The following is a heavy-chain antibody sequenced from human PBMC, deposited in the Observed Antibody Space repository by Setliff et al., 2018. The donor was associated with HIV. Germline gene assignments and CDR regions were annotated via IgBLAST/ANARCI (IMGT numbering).Heavy chain of an antibody. CDR1: GGSISSGSNY. CDR3: ARGWPNGGNIVGDYYYYYMDV. V-gene: IGHV4-61*02. J-gene: IGHJ6*03. D-gene: IGHD1-26*01. CDR2: IYTSGST. Sequence: PSETLSLTCTVSGGSISSGSNYWSWIRQPAGKGLEWIGRIYTSGSTNYNPSLKSRVTISVDTSKNQFSPKLNSVTAADTAVYYCARGWPNGGNIVGDYYYYYMDVWGKGTTVTVSS.